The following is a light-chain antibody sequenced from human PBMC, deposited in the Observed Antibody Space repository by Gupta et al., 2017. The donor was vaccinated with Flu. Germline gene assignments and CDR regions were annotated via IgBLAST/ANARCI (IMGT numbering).Light chain of an antibody. CDR2: QHN. V-gene: IGLV3-1*01. Sequence: SPGQTASITCFGDDLGNKSPSWYQEKPGQSPLLVIYQHNNRPSGIPERFSGSASVNTGTLTIRGTQAMDEADYYCQVWDSGSVVFGGGTRLTVL. CDR1: DLGNKS. J-gene: IGLJ2*01. CDR3: QVWDSGSVV.